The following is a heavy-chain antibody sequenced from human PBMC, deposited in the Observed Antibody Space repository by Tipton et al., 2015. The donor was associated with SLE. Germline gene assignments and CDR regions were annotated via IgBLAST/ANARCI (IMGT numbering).Heavy chain of an antibody. CDR3: ARDHLPGGYYYYMDV. D-gene: IGHD3-10*01. CDR1: GGSISSFY. J-gene: IGHJ6*03. V-gene: IGHV4-59*01. Sequence: TLSLTCTVSGGSISSFYWSWIRQSPGKGLEWIGYIYYSGSTNYNPSLKSRVTISVDTSKNQFSLKLSSVTAADTAVYYCARDHLPGGYYYYMDVWGKGTTVTVSS. CDR2: IYYSGST.